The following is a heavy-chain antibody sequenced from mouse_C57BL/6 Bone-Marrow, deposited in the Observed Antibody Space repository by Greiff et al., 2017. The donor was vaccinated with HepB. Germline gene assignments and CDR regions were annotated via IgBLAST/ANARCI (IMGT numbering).Heavy chain of an antibody. CDR2: IYPGDGDT. Sequence: VQLQQSGPELVKPGASVKISCKASGYAFSSSWMNWVKQRPGKGLEWIGRIYPGDGDTNYNGKFKGKATLTADKSSSTAYMQLSSLTSEDSAVYFCARSPSTDHYFDYWGQGTTLTVSS. CDR1: GYAFSSSW. V-gene: IGHV1-82*01. J-gene: IGHJ2*01. CDR3: ARSPSTDHYFDY. D-gene: IGHD1-1*01.